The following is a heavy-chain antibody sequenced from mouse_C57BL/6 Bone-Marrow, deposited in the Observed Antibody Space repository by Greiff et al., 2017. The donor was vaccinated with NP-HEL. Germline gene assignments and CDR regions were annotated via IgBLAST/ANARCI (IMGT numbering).Heavy chain of an antibody. Sequence: VQLQQSGPVLVKPGASVKMSCKASGYTFTDYYMNWVKQSHGKSLEWIGVINPYNGGTSYNQKFKGKATLTVDKSSSTAYMELNSLTSEDSAVYYCARNEGPAQAAGYFDYWGQGTTLTVSS. V-gene: IGHV1-19*01. CDR3: ARNEGPAQAAGYFDY. D-gene: IGHD3-2*02. J-gene: IGHJ2*01. CDR1: GYTFTDYY. CDR2: INPYNGGT.